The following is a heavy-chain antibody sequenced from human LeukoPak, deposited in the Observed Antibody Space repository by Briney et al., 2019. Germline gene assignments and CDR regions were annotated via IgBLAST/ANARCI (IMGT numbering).Heavy chain of an antibody. CDR2: IYYSGST. Sequence: SETLSLTCTVSGGSISSSSYYWGWIRQPPGKGLEWIGSIYYSGSTYYNPSLKSRVTISVDTSKNQFSLKLSSVTAADTAVYYCARDTYDILTGYYGRDAFDIWGQGTMVTVSS. CDR3: ARDTYDILTGYYGRDAFDI. V-gene: IGHV4-39*07. J-gene: IGHJ3*02. CDR1: GGSISSSSYY. D-gene: IGHD3-9*01.